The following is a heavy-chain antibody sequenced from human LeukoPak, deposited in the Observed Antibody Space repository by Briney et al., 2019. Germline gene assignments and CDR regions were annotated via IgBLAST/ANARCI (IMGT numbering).Heavy chain of an antibody. D-gene: IGHD5-12*01. CDR3: ARRPSGRAYHFDF. V-gene: IGHV2-70*01. CDR2: IDWDDDK. Sequence: SRPALGKPTQTLTLTCTFSGFSLSTSGMCVSWIRQPPGKALEWLALIDWDDDKYYNTSLKTRLTISKDTSKNQVVLTMTNMDPVDTATYYCARRPSGRAYHFDFWGQGTLVTVSS. CDR1: GFSLSTSGMC. J-gene: IGHJ4*02.